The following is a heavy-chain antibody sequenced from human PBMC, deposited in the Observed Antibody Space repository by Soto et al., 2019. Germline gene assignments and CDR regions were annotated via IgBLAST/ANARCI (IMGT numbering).Heavy chain of an antibody. J-gene: IGHJ5*02. Sequence: QITLKESGPALVKPTQTLTLTCTFSGFSLRTNGVGVGWIRQPPGKALEWLALIYWNDDKRYRPSLRGRLSITKDTSKNQVVLTMTNMDRGATATDYCANEVPSTRNWFDPWGQGTLVTVSS. CDR3: ANEVPSTRNWFDP. CDR1: GFSLRTNGVG. V-gene: IGHV2-5*01. CDR2: IYWNDDK. D-gene: IGHD2-2*01.